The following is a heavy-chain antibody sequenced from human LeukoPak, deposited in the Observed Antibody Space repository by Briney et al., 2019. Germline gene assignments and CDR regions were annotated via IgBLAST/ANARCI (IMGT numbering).Heavy chain of an antibody. J-gene: IGHJ5*02. V-gene: IGHV1-18*01. Sequence: GASVKVSCKASGYTFTSYGISWVRQAPGQGLEWMGWISAYNGNTNYAQKLQGRVTMTTDTSTSTAYMELRSLRSDDTAVYYCARAVGATTFLSWFDPWGQGTLVTVSS. CDR1: GYTFTSYG. CDR3: ARAVGATTFLSWFDP. D-gene: IGHD1-26*01. CDR2: ISAYNGNT.